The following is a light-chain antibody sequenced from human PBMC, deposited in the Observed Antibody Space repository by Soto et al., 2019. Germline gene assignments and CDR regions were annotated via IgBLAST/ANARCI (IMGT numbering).Light chain of an antibody. Sequence: DIQMTQSPSSLSASVGHRFTITCRASQSISSYLNWYQHKPGKAPNLLIYAATTLQSGVPSRLSGRGYGTDFTLTISSLQTEDFATYYCQQSYSTTRTFGQGTQVDIK. CDR1: QSISSY. V-gene: IGKV1-39*01. J-gene: IGKJ1*01. CDR2: AAT. CDR3: QQSYSTTRT.